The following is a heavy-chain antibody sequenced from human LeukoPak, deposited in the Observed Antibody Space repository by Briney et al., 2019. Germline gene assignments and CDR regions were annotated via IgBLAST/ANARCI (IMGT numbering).Heavy chain of an antibody. D-gene: IGHD4/OR15-4a*01. V-gene: IGHV4-59*01. CDR2: IYYSGST. Sequence: SETLSLTCTVSGCSISSYYWSWIRQPPGKELEWIGYIYYSGSTNYTPSLKSRVTISVDTSKNQFSLKLSSVTAADTAVYYCARDPGAYFDYWGQGTLVTVSS. CDR3: ARDPGAYFDY. J-gene: IGHJ4*02. CDR1: GCSISSYY.